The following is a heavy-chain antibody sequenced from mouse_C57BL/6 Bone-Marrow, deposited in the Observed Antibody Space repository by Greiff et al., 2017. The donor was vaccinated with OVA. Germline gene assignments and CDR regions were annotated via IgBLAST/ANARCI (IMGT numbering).Heavy chain of an antibody. J-gene: IGHJ3*01. Sequence: EVKVVESGGGLVKPGGSLKLSCAASGFTFSDYGMHWVRQAPEKGLEWVAYISSGSSTIYYADTVKGRFTISRDNAKNTLFLQMTSLRSEDTAMYYCARLLGRDWGQGTLVTVSA. D-gene: IGHD4-1*01. CDR2: ISSGSSTI. CDR1: GFTFSDYG. CDR3: ARLLGRD. V-gene: IGHV5-17*01.